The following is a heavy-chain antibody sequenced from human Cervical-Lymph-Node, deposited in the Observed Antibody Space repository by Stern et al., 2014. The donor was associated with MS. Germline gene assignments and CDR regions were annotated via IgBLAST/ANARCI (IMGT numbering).Heavy chain of an antibody. V-gene: IGHV5-51*03. D-gene: IGHD5-18*01. CDR1: GYSFATYW. CDR3: ARPGDDTAKYGLDV. Sequence: EVHLVESGAEVKKPGESLKISCKGSGYSFATYWIRWVRQMPGKGLEWMGIIYPGDSDTRYSPSFQGQVTISADKSISTASLHWSSLKASDTAMYYCARPGDDTAKYGLDVWGQGTTVTVSS. CDR2: IYPGDSDT. J-gene: IGHJ6*02.